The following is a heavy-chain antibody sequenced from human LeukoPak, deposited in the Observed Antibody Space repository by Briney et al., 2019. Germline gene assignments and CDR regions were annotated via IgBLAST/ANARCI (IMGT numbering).Heavy chain of an antibody. CDR1: GFTFSSYS. V-gene: IGHV3-48*01. D-gene: IGHD3-22*01. CDR3: ARALKSYDSSGYYYGS. CDR2: ISSSSTI. Sequence: GGSLRLSCAASGFTFSSYSMKWLRQAPGKGLEWVSYISSSSTIYYADSVKGRCTISRDNAKNSLYLQMYSLRAEDTAVYYCARALKSYDSSGYYYGSWGQGTLVTVSS. J-gene: IGHJ4*02.